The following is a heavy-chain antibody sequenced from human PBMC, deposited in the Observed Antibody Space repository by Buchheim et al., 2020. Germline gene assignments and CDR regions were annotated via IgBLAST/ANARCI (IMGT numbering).Heavy chain of an antibody. V-gene: IGHV3-48*02. CDR1: GFTFSSYS. J-gene: IGHJ6*03. D-gene: IGHD6-6*01. Sequence: EVQLVESGGGLVQPGGSLRLSCAASGFTFSSYSMNWVRQAPGKGLEWVSYISSSSSTIYYADSVKGRFTISRDNAKNSLYLQMNSLRDEDTAVYYCARGTGSIAASHYYYYYYMDVWGKGTT. CDR2: ISSSSSTI. CDR3: ARGTGSIAASHYYYYYYMDV.